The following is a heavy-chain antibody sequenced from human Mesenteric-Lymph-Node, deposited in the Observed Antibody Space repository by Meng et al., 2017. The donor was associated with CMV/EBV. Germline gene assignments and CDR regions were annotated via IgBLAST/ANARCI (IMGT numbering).Heavy chain of an antibody. V-gene: IGHV1-2*02. CDR3: ARGQYQLLYYHYYYGMDV. CDR1: GYSFTGYY. Sequence: ASVKVSCKASGYSFTGYYMHWVRQAPGQGLEWMGWINPNSGGATYAQNFKGRVTMTRDTSISTAYMELSRLRSDDTAVYYCARGQYQLLYYHYYYGMDVWGQGTTVTVSS. CDR2: INPNSGGA. D-gene: IGHD2-2*01. J-gene: IGHJ6*02.